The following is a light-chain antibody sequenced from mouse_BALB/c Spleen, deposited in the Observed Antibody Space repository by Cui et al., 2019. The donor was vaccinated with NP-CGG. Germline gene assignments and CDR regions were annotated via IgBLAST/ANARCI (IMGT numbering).Light chain of an antibody. CDR1: TGTVTTSNY. CDR2: GTN. CDR3: ALWYSNHWV. Sequence: HAVVTQEYPLTTSPGETVTLTCRSSTGTVTTSNYANWVQEKPDHLFTGLIGGTNNRAPGVPARFSGSLIGDKAALTITGAQTEDEAIYFCALWYSNHWVFGGGTKLTVL. J-gene: IGLJ1*01. V-gene: IGLV1*01.